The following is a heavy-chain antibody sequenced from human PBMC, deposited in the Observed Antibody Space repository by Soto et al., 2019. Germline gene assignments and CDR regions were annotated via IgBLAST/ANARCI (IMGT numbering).Heavy chain of an antibody. V-gene: IGHV3-23*01. CDR2: VSGSGGNR. Sequence: PGGSLRLSCAVSGFTFSNFAISWVRQAPGKGLEWVSDVSGSGGNRHYADSVKGRFTISRDNSKNTLYLQMNSLRAEDTAVYYCAKESPNYYDDNGYYYDHHYYGMDVWGQGTTVTVS. J-gene: IGHJ6*02. CDR3: AKESPNYYDDNGYYYDHHYYGMDV. D-gene: IGHD3-22*01. CDR1: GFTFSNFA.